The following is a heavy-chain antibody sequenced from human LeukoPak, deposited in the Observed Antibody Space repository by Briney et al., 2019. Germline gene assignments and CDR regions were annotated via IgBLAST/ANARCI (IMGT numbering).Heavy chain of an antibody. CDR2: ISYDGSNK. Sequence: GGSLRLSCAAYGFPFSSYAMHWVRQAPGKGLEWVAVISYDGSNKKYADSVKGRFTISRDNSKNTLYLYVNSLRPDDSAVYYCVKDNPLDYWGQGTLVIVSS. D-gene: IGHD2-15*01. CDR3: VKDNPLDY. J-gene: IGHJ4*02. CDR1: GFPFSSYA. V-gene: IGHV3-30*04.